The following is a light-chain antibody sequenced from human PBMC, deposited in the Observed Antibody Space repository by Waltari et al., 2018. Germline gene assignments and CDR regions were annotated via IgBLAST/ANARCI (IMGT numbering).Light chain of an antibody. CDR1: HDIGTY. CDR2: SAS. V-gene: IGKV1-39*01. Sequence: DIQMTQSPSSLSASVGARVTITCRASHDIGTYLNWYQHKPGKAPKLLIYSASTLQSGVPPRFSGSGSGTDYTLTIFDLQPEDFATYYCQQTYITPPHSFGHGTKLEI. J-gene: IGKJ2*03. CDR3: QQTYITPPHS.